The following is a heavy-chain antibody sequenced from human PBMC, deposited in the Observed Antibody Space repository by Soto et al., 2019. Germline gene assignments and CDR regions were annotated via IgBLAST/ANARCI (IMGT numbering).Heavy chain of an antibody. CDR1: GYTLTELS. D-gene: IGHD3-22*01. V-gene: IGHV1-24*01. CDR3: TTGSSGTYYYDSSGYEGPTWDYYGMDV. CDR2: FDPEDGET. J-gene: IGHJ6*02. Sequence: GASVKVSCKVSGYTLTELSMHWVRQAPGKGLEWMGGFDPEDGETIYAQKFQGRVTMTEDTSTDTAYMELSSLRSEDTAVYYCTTGSSGTYYYDSSGYEGPTWDYYGMDVWGQGTTVTVSS.